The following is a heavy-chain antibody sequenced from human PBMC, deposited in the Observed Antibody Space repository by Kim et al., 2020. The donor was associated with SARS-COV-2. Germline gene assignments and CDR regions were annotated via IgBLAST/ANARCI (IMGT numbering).Heavy chain of an antibody. V-gene: IGHV2-5*02. CDR2: IYWDDDK. D-gene: IGHD7-27*01. CDR1: GFSLSTSGVS. J-gene: IGHJ4*02. Sequence: FGPTLVKPTQTLTLTCTFSGFSLSTSGVSVGWIRQPPGKALEWLALIYWDDDKRYSPSLKRRLTITKDTSKNQVVLTMTNMDPVDTATYYCAHRRDITLGIDYWGQGTLVTVSS. CDR3: AHRRDITLGIDY.